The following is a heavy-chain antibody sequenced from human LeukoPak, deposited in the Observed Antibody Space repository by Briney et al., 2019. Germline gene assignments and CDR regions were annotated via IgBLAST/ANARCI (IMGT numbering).Heavy chain of an antibody. CDR1: GVSFNDYY. CDR2: INHSGYT. J-gene: IGHJ4*02. V-gene: IGHV4-34*01. CDR3: TRMTTGHDY. D-gene: IGHD4-17*01. Sequence: SETLSLTCAVSGVSFNDYYWSWVRQTPGNGREWIGEINHSGYTNDSPSLKSRVTISIDTSRKQFSLNLRAVTVADTGIYYCTRMTTGHDYWGQGTLVTVSS.